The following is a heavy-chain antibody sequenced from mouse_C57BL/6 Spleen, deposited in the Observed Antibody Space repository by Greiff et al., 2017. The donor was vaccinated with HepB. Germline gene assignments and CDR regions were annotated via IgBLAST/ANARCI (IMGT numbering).Heavy chain of an antibody. CDR3: ERAYYGYDDESFDV. CDR1: GYTFTSYT. J-gene: IGHJ1*03. D-gene: IGHD2-9*01. CDR2: INPSSGYT. V-gene: IGHV1-4*01. Sequence: VQLQQSGAELARPGASVKMSCKASGYTFTSYTMHWVKQRPGQGLEWIGYINPSSGYTKYNQKFKDKATLTADKSSSTAYMQLSSLTSEDSAVYYCERAYYGYDDESFDVWGTGTTVTVSS.